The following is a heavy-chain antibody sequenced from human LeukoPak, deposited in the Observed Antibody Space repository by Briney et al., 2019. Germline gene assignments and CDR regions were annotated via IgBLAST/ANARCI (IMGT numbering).Heavy chain of an antibody. CDR2: XSSSSSYI. CDR3: ARGRRSITIFGVVITTSPLYGMDV. Sequence: PGGSLRLSCAASGFTFSSYSMNWVRQAPGKGLEWVXSXSSSSSYIYYADSVKGRFTISRDNAKNSLYLQMNSLRAEDTAVYYCARGRRSITIFGVVITTSPLYGMDVWGQGTTVTVSS. V-gene: IGHV3-21*01. J-gene: IGHJ6*02. CDR1: GFTFSSYS. D-gene: IGHD3-3*01.